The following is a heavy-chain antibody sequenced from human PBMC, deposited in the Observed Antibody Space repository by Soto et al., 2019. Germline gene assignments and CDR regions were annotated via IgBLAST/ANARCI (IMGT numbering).Heavy chain of an antibody. CDR1: GGSISSGGYS. CDR3: ARDLHRDRGFDY. J-gene: IGHJ4*02. V-gene: IGHV4-61*08. CDR2: IYYSGST. Sequence: PSETLSLTCAVSGGSISSGGYSWSWIRQPPGKGLEWIGYIYYSGSTNYNPSLKSRVTISVDTSKNQFSLKLSSVTAADTAVYYCARDLHRDRGFDYWGQGTLVTVSS. D-gene: IGHD3-10*01.